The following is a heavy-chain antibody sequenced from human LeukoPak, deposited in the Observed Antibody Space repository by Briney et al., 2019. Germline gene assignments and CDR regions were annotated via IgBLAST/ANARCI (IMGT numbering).Heavy chain of an antibody. D-gene: IGHD1-1*01. CDR3: ARERQLERLAFGKEGSAFDY. CDR2: IRYDGSNK. Sequence: GGSLRLSCAASGFTFSSYGMHWVRQAPGKGLEWVAFIRYDGSNKYYADSVKGRFTISRDNAKNSLYLQMNRLRAEDTAVYYCARERQLERLAFGKEGSAFDYWGQGTLVTVSS. J-gene: IGHJ4*02. CDR1: GFTFSSYG. V-gene: IGHV3-30*02.